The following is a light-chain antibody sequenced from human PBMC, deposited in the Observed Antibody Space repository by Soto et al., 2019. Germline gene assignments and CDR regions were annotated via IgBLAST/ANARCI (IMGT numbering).Light chain of an antibody. J-gene: IGKJ5*01. V-gene: IGKV3D-20*02. CDR1: QSVSGSY. CDR3: QQRSSRPT. Sequence: EIVLTQSPGTLSLSPGERATINCRASQSVSGSYFAWYQQKPGQAPRLLIYGAFNRAGGSPDIFSGSGAGTDFTLTISRLEPEDSALDYCQQRSSRPTFCQGTRLEIK. CDR2: GAF.